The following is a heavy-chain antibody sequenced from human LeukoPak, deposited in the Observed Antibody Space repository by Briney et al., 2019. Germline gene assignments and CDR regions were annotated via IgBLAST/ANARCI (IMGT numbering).Heavy chain of an antibody. CDR2: ISGSGGNT. Sequence: GGSLRLSCAASGFTFSSYAMSWVRQAPGKGLDWVSAISGSGGNTYYADSVKGRFTISRDNSKNTLYLQMNSLRAEDTAVYYCAREDCGGDCYPYYFDYWGQGTLVTVSS. V-gene: IGHV3-23*01. CDR3: AREDCGGDCYPYYFDY. CDR1: GFTFSSYA. D-gene: IGHD2-21*02. J-gene: IGHJ4*02.